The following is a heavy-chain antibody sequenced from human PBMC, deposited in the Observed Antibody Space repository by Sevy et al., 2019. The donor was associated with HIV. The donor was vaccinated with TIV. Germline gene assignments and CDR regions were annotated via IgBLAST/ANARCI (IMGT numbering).Heavy chain of an antibody. J-gene: IGHJ6*02. Sequence: ASVKVYCKASGYSFTGYYINWVRQAPGQGLEWMGRINPISGGTDDSQKFQGRVTMTRDTSISTAYMEVSRLRYDDTVVYYCARAPTDFWMGGIDVRGQGTTVTVSS. CDR3: ARAPTDFWMGGIDV. CDR1: GYSFTGYY. V-gene: IGHV1-2*05. CDR2: INPISGGT. D-gene: IGHD3-3*01.